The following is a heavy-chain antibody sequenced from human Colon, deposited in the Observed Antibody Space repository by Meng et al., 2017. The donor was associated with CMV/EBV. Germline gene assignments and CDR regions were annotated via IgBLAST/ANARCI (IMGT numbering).Heavy chain of an antibody. CDR3: ARGYDYTNYVPIDY. CDR1: GYTFNHYG. Sequence: SVKVSCKASGYTFNHYGINWVRQAPGQGLEWMGWISAFNGKTYYAQNFQDRLTLTTDTTTTTAYMELRSLTSDDVALYYCARGYDYTNYVPIDYWGQGTLVTVSS. J-gene: IGHJ4*02. V-gene: IGHV1-18*03. CDR2: ISAFNGKT. D-gene: IGHD4-11*01.